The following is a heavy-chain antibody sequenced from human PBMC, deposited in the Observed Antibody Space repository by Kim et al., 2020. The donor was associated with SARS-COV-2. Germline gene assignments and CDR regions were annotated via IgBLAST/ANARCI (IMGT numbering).Heavy chain of an antibody. CDR1: GGSISSGSYY. CDR3: ARHDYSKGDDY. Sequence: SETLSLTCTVSGGSISSGSYYWSWIRQPAGKGLEWIGRIYTSGSTNYNPSLKSRVTISVDTSKNQFSLKLSSVTAADTAVYYCARHDYSKGDDYWGQGTLVTVSS. CDR2: IYTSGST. D-gene: IGHD4-4*01. J-gene: IGHJ4*02. V-gene: IGHV4-61*02.